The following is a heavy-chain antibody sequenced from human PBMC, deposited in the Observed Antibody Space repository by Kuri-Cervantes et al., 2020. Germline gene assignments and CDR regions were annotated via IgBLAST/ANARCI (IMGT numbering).Heavy chain of an antibody. J-gene: IGHJ5*02. D-gene: IGHD6-6*01. CDR1: GGSISSGGYY. CDR3: ARDLFLSTSNWFDP. CDR2: IYYSGST. V-gene: IGHV4-31*03. Sequence: LRLSCTVSGGSISSGGYYWSWIRQHPGKGLEWIGYIYYSGSTNYNPSLKSRVTISVDTSKNQFSLKLSSVTAADTAVYYCARDLFLSTSNWFDPWGQGTLVTVSS.